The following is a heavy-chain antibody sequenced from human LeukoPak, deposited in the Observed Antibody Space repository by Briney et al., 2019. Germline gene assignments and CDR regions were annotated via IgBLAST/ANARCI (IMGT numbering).Heavy chain of an antibody. V-gene: IGHV3-11*01. CDR2: MSSSGDSI. J-gene: IGHJ6*03. CDR1: GFSIIDYD. Sequence: GGSLRLSCAASGFSIIDYDMTWIRQTPGKGLEWVSYMSSSGDSIYYVDSVRGRFTISRDNAKNSLNLQMKSLRAEDTAVYYCARILYYYDRTGYNMDVWGIGTTVTVSS. D-gene: IGHD3-22*01. CDR3: ARILYYYDRTGYNMDV.